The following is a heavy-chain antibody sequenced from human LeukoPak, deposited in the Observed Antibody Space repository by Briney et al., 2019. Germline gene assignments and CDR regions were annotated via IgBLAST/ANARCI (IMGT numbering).Heavy chain of an antibody. V-gene: IGHV4-59*01. CDR1: GGSISSYY. D-gene: IGHD3-22*01. CDR3: ARDLRPQHYYDSSGLDY. CDR2: IYYSGST. J-gene: IGHJ4*02. Sequence: PSETLSLTCTVSGGSISSYYWSWIRQPPGKGLEWIGYIYYSGSTNYNPSLKSRVTISVDTSKNQFSLKLSSVTAADTAVYYCARDLRPQHYYDSSGLDYWGQGTLVTVSS.